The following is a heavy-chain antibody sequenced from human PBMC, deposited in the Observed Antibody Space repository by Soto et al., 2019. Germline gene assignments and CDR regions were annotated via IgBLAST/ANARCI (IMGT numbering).Heavy chain of an antibody. CDR2: ISGSGSGT. Sequence: EVQLLASGGGLIQPGGSLRLSCAASGFTFINYAMSWVRQAPGKGLEWVSSISGSGSGTYDADSVKGRFTISIDNSKNTLYLQVNNLRAEDTAVYYCTKATHNAEGKYWVTTSWAAEYFPHWGQGSLVVVTS. D-gene: IGHD4-17*01. V-gene: IGHV3-23*01. CDR3: TKATHNAEGKYWVTTSWAAEYFPH. J-gene: IGHJ1*01. CDR1: GFTFINYA.